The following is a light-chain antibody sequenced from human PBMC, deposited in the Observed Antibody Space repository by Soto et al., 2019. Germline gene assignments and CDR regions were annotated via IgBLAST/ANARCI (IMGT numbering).Light chain of an antibody. CDR1: QSVSSY. CDR3: QQYISSGT. V-gene: IGKV3-20*01. J-gene: IGKJ1*01. Sequence: EIVLTQSPATLSLSPGERATLSCRASQSVSSYLAWYQQKPGQAPRLLIYGASNRATGIPARFSGSGSGADFTLTSSIQAADDSAVYYWQQYISSGTFGQGTKVDIK. CDR2: GAS.